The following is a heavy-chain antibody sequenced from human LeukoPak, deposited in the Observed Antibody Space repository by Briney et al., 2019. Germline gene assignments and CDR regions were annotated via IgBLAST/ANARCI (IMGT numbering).Heavy chain of an antibody. V-gene: IGHV3-23*01. CDR2: VSGSGGST. Sequence: PGGSLRLSCAASEFTFSSFAMSWVRQVPGKGLEWVSCVSGSGGSTYYADSVKGRFSISRDNSKNTLYLQMNNLRAEDTAVYYCARDGSGYGSFDYWGRGTLVTVSS. J-gene: IGHJ4*02. CDR3: ARDGSGYGSFDY. D-gene: IGHD3-22*01. CDR1: EFTFSSFA.